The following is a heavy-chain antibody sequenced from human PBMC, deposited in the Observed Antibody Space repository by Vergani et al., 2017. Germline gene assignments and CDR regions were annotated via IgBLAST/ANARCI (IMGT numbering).Heavy chain of an antibody. CDR1: GGSISSYY. D-gene: IGHD3-10*01. CDR2: IYYSGST. CDR3: ARGERFGELFGY. J-gene: IGHJ4*02. Sequence: QVQLQESGPGLVKPSETLSLTCTVSGGSISSYYWSWIRQPPGKGLEWIGYIYYSGSTNYNPSLKSRVTISVDTSKNQFSLKLSSVTAADTAVYYCARGERFGELFGYWGQGTLVTVSS. V-gene: IGHV4-59*01.